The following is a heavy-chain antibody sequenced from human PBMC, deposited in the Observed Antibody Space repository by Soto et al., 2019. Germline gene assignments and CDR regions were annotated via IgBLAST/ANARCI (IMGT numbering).Heavy chain of an antibody. D-gene: IGHD6-19*01. Sequence: GASVKVSCKASGGTFSSYSISWVRQAPGQGLEWMGRIIPILGIANYAQKFQGRVTITTDTSTSTAYMELRSLRFDDTAVYYCARESAVAALDPWGQGTLVTVSS. J-gene: IGHJ5*02. V-gene: IGHV1-69*04. CDR3: ARESAVAALDP. CDR1: GGTFSSYS. CDR2: IIPILGIA.